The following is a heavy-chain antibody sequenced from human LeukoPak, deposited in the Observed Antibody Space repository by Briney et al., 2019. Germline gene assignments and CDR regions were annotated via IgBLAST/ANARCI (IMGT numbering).Heavy chain of an antibody. CDR1: GGSISSYY. D-gene: IGHD1-1*01. V-gene: IGHV4-59*08. J-gene: IGHJ5*02. Sequence: SETLSLTCTVSGGSISSYYWSWIRRPPGKGLEWIGYIYYSGSTNYNPSLKSRVTISVDTSKNQFSLKLSSVTAADTAVYYCARHLLRAKRQTHEFDPWGQGTLVTVSS. CDR3: ARHLLRAKRQTHEFDP. CDR2: IYYSGST.